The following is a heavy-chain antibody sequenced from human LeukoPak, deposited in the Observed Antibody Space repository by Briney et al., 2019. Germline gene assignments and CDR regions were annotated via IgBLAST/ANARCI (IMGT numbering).Heavy chain of an antibody. CDR2: ISYDGSNK. V-gene: IGHV3-30*18. Sequence: GGSLRLSCAASGFTFSSYGMHWVRQAPGKGLEWVAVISYDGSNKYYADSVKGRFTISRDNSKNTLYLQMNSLRAEDTAVCYCAKGGAFDIWGQGTMVTVSS. J-gene: IGHJ3*02. CDR3: AKGGAFDI. CDR1: GFTFSSYG.